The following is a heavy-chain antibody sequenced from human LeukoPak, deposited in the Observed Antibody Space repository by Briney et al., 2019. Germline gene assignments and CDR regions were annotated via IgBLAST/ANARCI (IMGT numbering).Heavy chain of an antibody. CDR1: GFAFSSYA. CDR3: AKDQRIFWFDP. D-gene: IGHD2-15*01. V-gene: IGHV3-23*01. Sequence: GGSLRLSCAASGFAFSSYAMSWVRQAPGKGLEWVSAISGSGGSTYYADSVKGRFTISRDNSKNTLYLQMDSLRAEDTAVYYCAKDQRIFWFDPWGQGTLVTVSS. J-gene: IGHJ5*02. CDR2: ISGSGGST.